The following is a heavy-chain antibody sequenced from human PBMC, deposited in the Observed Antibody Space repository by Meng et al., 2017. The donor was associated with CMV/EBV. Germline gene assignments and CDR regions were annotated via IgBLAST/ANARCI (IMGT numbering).Heavy chain of an antibody. CDR1: GFKFGDYV. J-gene: IGHJ5*02. D-gene: IGHD1-7*01. Sequence: GESLKISCIASGFKFGDYVMSWVRQAPGKGLEWVSSISSSSSYIYYADSVKGRFTISRDNAKNSLYLQMNSLRAEDTAVYYCARDLELRPWFDPWGQGTLVTVSS. CDR3: ARDLELRPWFDP. V-gene: IGHV3-21*01. CDR2: ISSSSSYI.